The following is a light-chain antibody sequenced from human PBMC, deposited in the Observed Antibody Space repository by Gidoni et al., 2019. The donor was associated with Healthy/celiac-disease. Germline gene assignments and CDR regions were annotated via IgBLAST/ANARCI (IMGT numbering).Light chain of an antibody. J-gene: IGKJ1*01. CDR1: QSIIIY. CDR2: PAS. Sequence: DIQLTQSPSSLSASVGDRVTITCRASQSIIIYLTWYQQKPRKAPKLLIYPASSLPRGVSSRFSCSGSGTDFTLTISSLQPEDFATYYCQQIYSTPWTFGQGTKVEIK. V-gene: IGKV1-39*01. CDR3: QQIYSTPWT.